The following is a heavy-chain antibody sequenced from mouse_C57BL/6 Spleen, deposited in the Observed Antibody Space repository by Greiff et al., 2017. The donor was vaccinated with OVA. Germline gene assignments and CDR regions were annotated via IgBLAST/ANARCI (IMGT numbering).Heavy chain of an antibody. Sequence: QVQLKESGPELVKPGASVKLSCKASGYTFTSYDINWVKQRPGQGLEWIGWIYPRDGSTKYNEKFKGKATLTVDTSSSTAYMELHSLTSEDSAVYFCAIGERNYADYWGQGTTLTVSS. D-gene: IGHD1-1*01. J-gene: IGHJ2*01. CDR2: IYPRDGST. CDR3: AIGERNYADY. CDR1: GYTFTSYD. V-gene: IGHV1-85*01.